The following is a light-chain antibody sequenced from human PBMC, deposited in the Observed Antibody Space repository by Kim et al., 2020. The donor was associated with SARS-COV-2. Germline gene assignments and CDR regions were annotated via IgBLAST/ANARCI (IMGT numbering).Light chain of an antibody. J-gene: IGKJ2*03. CDR2: GGS. CDR3: QQYSNWPPYS. CDR1: ESFRRN. V-gene: IGKV3-15*01. Sequence: VAPGKRDPLSWRASESFRRNVAWYQQKPGQAPRLLIYGGSTRATNIPAKFSGSGSGTEFTLTINSLQSDDSAVYYCQQYSNWPPYSFGQGTKLEIK.